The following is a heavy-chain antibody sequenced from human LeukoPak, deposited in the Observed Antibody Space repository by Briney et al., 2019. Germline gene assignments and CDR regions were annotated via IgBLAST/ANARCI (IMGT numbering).Heavy chain of an antibody. V-gene: IGHV1-3*03. J-gene: IGHJ5*02. CDR2: INAGNGNT. CDR1: GYTFTSYA. Sequence: ASVKVSCKASGYTFTSYAMHWVRQAPGQRLEWMGWINAGNGNTKYSQEFQGRVTITRDTSASTAYMELGSLRSEDMAVYYCAREMATIIDGWFDPWGQGTLVTVSS. CDR3: AREMATIIDGWFDP. D-gene: IGHD5-24*01.